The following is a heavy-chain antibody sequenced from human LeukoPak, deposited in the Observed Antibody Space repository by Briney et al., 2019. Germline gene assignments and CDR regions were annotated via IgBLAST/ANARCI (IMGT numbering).Heavy chain of an antibody. CDR3: ARSTVTTGAYYYGMDV. CDR2: ISSSSSYI. CDR1: GFTFSSYS. Sequence: GGSLRLSCAASGFTFSSYSMNWVRQAPGKGLEWVSSISSSSSYIYYADSVKGRFTISRDNAKNSLYLQMNSLRAEDTAVCYCARSTVTTGAYYYGMDVWGQGTTVTVSS. J-gene: IGHJ6*02. D-gene: IGHD4-17*01. V-gene: IGHV3-21*01.